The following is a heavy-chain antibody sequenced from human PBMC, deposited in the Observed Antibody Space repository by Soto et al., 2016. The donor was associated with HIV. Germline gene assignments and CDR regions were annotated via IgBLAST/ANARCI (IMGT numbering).Heavy chain of an antibody. CDR2: IKQDGSEK. D-gene: IGHD2-21*02. J-gene: IGHJ4*02. V-gene: IGHV3-7*02. CDR1: GFTFSYYW. CDR3: MVETVAANNY. Sequence: EVQLVESGGGLVQPGGSLRLSCAASGFTFSYYWMSWVRQAPGKGLEWVANIKQDGSEKYYVDSVKGRFTISRDNAKNSLYLQMNSLRAEDTAVYYCMVETVAANNYWGQGTLVTVSS.